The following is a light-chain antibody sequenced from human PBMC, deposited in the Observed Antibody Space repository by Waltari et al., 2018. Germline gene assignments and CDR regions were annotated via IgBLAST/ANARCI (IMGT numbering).Light chain of an antibody. Sequence: QSVLTPPPSVSESPRQRVTISCSGRSSNIGKNGVNWYQHLPGEAPKLLIFFDDLLPSGVSDRFSGSKSGTSASLAISGLQPQDEADYYCSTWDDSLNAWVFGGGTKLTVL. CDR2: FDD. V-gene: IGLV1-36*01. CDR1: SSNIGKNG. CDR3: STWDDSLNAWV. J-gene: IGLJ3*02.